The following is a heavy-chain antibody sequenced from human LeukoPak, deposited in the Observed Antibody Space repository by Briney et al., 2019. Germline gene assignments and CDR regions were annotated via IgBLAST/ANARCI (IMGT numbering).Heavy chain of an antibody. J-gene: IGHJ5*02. Sequence: ARSRRLSCPPSRFTFSSDAMSCVRPAPRNWLEWVSAIIAIGGSTYYADSGNGRSTTSTDTSKNTLYLQMTSLTAEDTAVYYRPSPVAPWGQGTLVTVSS. D-gene: IGHD4-23*01. CDR1: RFTFSSDA. CDR3: PSPVAP. CDR2: IIAIGGST. V-gene: IGHV3-23*01.